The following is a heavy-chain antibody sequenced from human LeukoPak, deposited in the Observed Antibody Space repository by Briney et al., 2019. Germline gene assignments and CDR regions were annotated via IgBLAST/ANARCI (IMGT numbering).Heavy chain of an antibody. CDR1: GGSISSYY. CDR2: IYYSGST. CDR3: ARKSASSGYYQFDY. Sequence: SETLSLTCTVSGGSISSYYWSWIRQPPGKGLEWIGYIYYSGSTNYNPSLKSRVTISVDPSKNQFSLKLSSVTAADTAVYYRARKSASSGYYQFDYWGQGTLVTVSS. J-gene: IGHJ4*02. D-gene: IGHD3-22*01. V-gene: IGHV4-59*01.